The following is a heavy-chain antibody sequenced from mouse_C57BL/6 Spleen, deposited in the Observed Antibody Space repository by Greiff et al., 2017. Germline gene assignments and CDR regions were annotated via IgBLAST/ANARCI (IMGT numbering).Heavy chain of an antibody. CDR1: GYTFTSYW. J-gene: IGHJ4*01. CDR3: ARAEYYGSSYYAMDY. Sequence: QVQLKQPGAELVRPGSSVKLSCKASGYTFTSYWMHWVKQRPIQGLEWIGNIDPSDSETHYNQKFKDKATLTVDKSSSTAYMQLSSLTSEDSAVYYCARAEYYGSSYYAMDYWGQGTSVTVSS. CDR2: IDPSDSET. D-gene: IGHD1-1*01. V-gene: IGHV1-52*01.